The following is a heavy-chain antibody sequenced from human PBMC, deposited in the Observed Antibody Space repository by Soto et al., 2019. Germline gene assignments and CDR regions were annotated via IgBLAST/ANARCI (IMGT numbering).Heavy chain of an antibody. CDR2: ISASGGHT. Sequence: EVQLLESGGSLVQPGGSLRLSCAASGFTFSRYAMSWVRQAPGAGLEWVSGISASGGHTYYADSVKGRFTISRDNSRNTVFLQMNRLTAEDTALYYGGKVPNGDYVGAHDMWGRGTMVTVSS. CDR3: GKVPNGDYVGAHDM. V-gene: IGHV3-23*01. J-gene: IGHJ3*02. D-gene: IGHD4-17*01. CDR1: GFTFSRYA.